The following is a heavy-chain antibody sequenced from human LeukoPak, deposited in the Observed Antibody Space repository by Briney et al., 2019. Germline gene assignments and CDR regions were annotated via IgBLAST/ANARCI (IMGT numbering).Heavy chain of an antibody. J-gene: IGHJ4*02. CDR3: ARDRIAARAINFDY. CDR1: GFTLSSFS. Sequence: GGSLSLSCAAPGFTLSSFSMNWFRKAPGKGMEWISSISSSSSYIYYAYSVKGRFTTSRDNAKNSLYLQMNSLRAEDTAVYYCARDRIAARAINFDYWGQGTLVTVSS. D-gene: IGHD6-6*01. CDR2: ISSSSSYI. V-gene: IGHV3-21*01.